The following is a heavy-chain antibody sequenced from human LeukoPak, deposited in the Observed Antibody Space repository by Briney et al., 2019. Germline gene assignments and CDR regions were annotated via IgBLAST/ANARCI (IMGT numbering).Heavy chain of an antibody. CDR1: GGSISSSNW. Sequence: PSETLSLTCAVSGGSISSSNWWSWVRQPPGKGLEWIGEIYHSGSTNYNPSLKSRVTISVDKSKNQFSLKLSSVTAADTAVYYCARCLKAAAGIGDWFDPWGQGTLVTVSP. D-gene: IGHD6-13*01. J-gene: IGHJ5*02. V-gene: IGHV4-4*02. CDR3: ARCLKAAAGIGDWFDP. CDR2: IYHSGST.